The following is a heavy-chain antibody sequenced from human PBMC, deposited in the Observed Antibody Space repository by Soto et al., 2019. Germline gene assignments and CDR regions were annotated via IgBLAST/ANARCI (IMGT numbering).Heavy chain of an antibody. CDR1: GGSISSYY. V-gene: IGHV4-59*01. Sequence: QVQLQESGPGLVKPSETLSLTCTVSGGSISSYYWSWIRQPPGKGLEWIGYIYYSGSTNYNPSLKSRVTISVDTSKNQFSLKLSSVTAVDTAVYYCARMVRGGGSIDTDYWGQGTLVTVSS. D-gene: IGHD3-10*01. J-gene: IGHJ4*02. CDR2: IYYSGST. CDR3: ARMVRGGGSIDTDY.